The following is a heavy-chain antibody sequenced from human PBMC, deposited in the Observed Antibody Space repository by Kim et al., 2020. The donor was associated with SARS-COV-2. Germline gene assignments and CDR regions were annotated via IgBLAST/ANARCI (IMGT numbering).Heavy chain of an antibody. V-gene: IGHV3-21*01. J-gene: IGHJ5*02. CDR2: ISSSSSYI. CDR1: GFTFSSYS. CDR3: ARDRVPDKAFIAARRYNWFDP. Sequence: GGSLRLSCAASGFTFSSYSMNWVRQAPGKGLEWVSSISSSSSYIYYADSVKGRFTISRDNAKNSLYLQMNSLRAEDTAVYYCARDRVPDKAFIAARRYNWFDPWGQGTLVTVSS. D-gene: IGHD6-6*01.